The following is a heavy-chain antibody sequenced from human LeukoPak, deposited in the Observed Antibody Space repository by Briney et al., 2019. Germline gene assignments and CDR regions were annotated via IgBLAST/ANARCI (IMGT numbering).Heavy chain of an antibody. CDR3: ARGVKAET. CDR1: GDSVSSSY. D-gene: IGHD2-15*01. Sequence: SETLSLTCTVSGDSVSSSYWNWIRQPPGKGLEWIGYIYYSGSANYNPSLKSRATISVDTSKNQFSLKLSSVTAADTAVYYCARGVKAETWGQGTLVTVSS. V-gene: IGHV4-59*02. J-gene: IGHJ5*02. CDR2: IYYSGSA.